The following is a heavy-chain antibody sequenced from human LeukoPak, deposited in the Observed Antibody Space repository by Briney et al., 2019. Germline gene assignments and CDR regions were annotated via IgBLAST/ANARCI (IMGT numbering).Heavy chain of an antibody. CDR2: IYYSGST. J-gene: IGHJ4*02. V-gene: IGHV4-39*01. CDR1: GGSISSSSYY. D-gene: IGHD3-22*01. CDR3: ARLGDSSGYYYAGPFDC. Sequence: SETLSLTCTVSGGSISSSSYYWGWIRQPPGKGLEWIGSIYYSGSTYYNPSLKSRVTISVDTSKNQFSLKLSSVTAADTAVYYCARLGDSSGYYYAGPFDCWGQGTLVTVSS.